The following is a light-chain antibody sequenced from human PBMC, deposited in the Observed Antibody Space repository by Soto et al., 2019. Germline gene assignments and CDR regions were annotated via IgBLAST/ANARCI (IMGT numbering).Light chain of an antibody. CDR2: AAS. CDR1: QSISSN. V-gene: IGKV1-39*01. Sequence: DIQMTQSPSSLSASVGDRVTITCRTSQSISSNLNWYQQKPGKAPKLLIYAASSLQSGVPSRFSGSGSGTDFTLTINSLQPEDFATYYCQQTNNTLTFGGGTKVEIK. CDR3: QQTNNTLT. J-gene: IGKJ4*01.